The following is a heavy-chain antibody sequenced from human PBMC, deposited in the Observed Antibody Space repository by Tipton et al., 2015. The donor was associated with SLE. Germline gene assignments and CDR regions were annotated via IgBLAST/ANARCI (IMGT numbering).Heavy chain of an antibody. Sequence: TLSLTCTVSGGSTSSHYWSWIRQPPGKGLEWIGSIYYSGSTYYNPSLKSRVTISVDTSKNQFSLKLSSVTAADTAVYYCAIHTGIVGATPFVYWGQGTLVTVSS. J-gene: IGHJ4*02. V-gene: IGHV4-59*05. CDR1: GGSTSSHY. CDR2: IYYSGST. D-gene: IGHD1-26*01. CDR3: AIHTGIVGATPFVY.